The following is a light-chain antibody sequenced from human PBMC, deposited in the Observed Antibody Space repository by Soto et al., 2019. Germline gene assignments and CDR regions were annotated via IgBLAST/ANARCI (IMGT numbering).Light chain of an antibody. CDR2: WAS. CDR3: QQYYTFPLT. J-gene: IGKJ4*01. V-gene: IGKV4-1*01. Sequence: DIVMTQSPDSLAVSLGERATINCKSSQSVFYSSYNKNYLAWYQQKAGQPPRLLINWASIRESGVPDRFSGSGSATDFTLTISSLQAEDVAVYFCQQYYTFPLTFGGGTRVEI. CDR1: QSVFYSSYNKNY.